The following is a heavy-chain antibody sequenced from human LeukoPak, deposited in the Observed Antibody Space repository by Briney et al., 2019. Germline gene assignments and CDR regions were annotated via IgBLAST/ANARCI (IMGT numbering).Heavy chain of an antibody. CDR1: GFTFSSFS. CDR3: ARDYYYDSSGDFDY. CDR2: TSSSSAYT. J-gene: IGHJ4*02. Sequence: GGSLRLSCAASGFTFSSFSMIWVRQAPGKGLEWVSSTSSSSAYTFYAESGKGRFTISRDNAKNSLYLQMNSLRAEDTAVYYCARDYYYDSSGDFDYWGQGTLVTVSS. D-gene: IGHD3-22*01. V-gene: IGHV3-21*01.